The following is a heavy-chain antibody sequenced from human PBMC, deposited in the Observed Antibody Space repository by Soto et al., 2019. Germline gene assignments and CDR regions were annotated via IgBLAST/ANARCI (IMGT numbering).Heavy chain of an antibody. J-gene: IGHJ6*02. V-gene: IGHV1-58*01. CDR1: GFTFTSSA. Sequence: SVKVSCKASGFTFTSSAVQWVRQARGQRLEWIGWIVVGSGNTNYAQKFQERVTITRDMSTSTAYMELSSLRSEDTAVYYCAADRNYYDFWSGYHFSGMDVWGQGTTVTVSS. CDR3: AADRNYYDFWSGYHFSGMDV. CDR2: IVVGSGNT. D-gene: IGHD3-3*01.